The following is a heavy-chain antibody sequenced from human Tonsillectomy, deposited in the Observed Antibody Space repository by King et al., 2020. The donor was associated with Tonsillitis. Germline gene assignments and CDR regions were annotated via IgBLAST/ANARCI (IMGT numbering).Heavy chain of an antibody. CDR2: IYYTGST. CDR3: ARVPRWGNFGWLRGWFDP. CDR1: GGSISSGGYY. Sequence: VQLQESGPGLVKPSQTLSLSCTVSGGSISSGGYYWSWIRQHPGKGLEWIGYIYYTGSTSYNPSLRSRVTISEDTSKNQVSLKLSSVTAADTAVYYCARVPRWGNFGWLRGWFDPWGQGTLVTVSS. V-gene: IGHV4-31*03. J-gene: IGHJ5*02. D-gene: IGHD3-9*01.